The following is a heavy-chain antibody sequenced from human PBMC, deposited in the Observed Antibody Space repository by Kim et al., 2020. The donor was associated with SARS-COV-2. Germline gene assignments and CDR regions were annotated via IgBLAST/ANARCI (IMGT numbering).Heavy chain of an antibody. CDR2: TYYRSKWYN. CDR3: ARDPGYSSSWDYYYGMDV. Sequence: SQTLSLTCAISGDSVSSNSAAWNWIRQSPSRGLEWLGRTYYRSKWYNDYAVSVKSRITINPDTSKNQFSLQLNSVTPEDTAVYYCARDPGYSSSWDYYYGMDVWGQGTTVTVSS. V-gene: IGHV6-1*01. J-gene: IGHJ6*02. CDR1: GDSVSSNSAA. D-gene: IGHD6-13*01.